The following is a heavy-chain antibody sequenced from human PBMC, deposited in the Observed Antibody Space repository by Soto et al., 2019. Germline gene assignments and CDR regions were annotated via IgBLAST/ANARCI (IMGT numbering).Heavy chain of an antibody. CDR3: ARDLRSYYDSSGYPSPQYYYYYYGMDV. Sequence: SVKVSCKFSGGTFSSYASICVRQAPGQGLEWMGGIIPIFGTANYAQKFQGRVTITADESTSTAYMELSSLRSEDTAVYYCARDLRSYYDSSGYPSPQYYYYYYGMDVWGQGTTVTVSS. V-gene: IGHV1-69*13. D-gene: IGHD3-22*01. CDR1: GGTFSSYA. J-gene: IGHJ6*02. CDR2: IIPIFGTA.